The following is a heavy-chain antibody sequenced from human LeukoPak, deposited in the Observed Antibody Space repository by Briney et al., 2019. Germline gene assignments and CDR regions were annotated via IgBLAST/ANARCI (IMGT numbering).Heavy chain of an antibody. CDR1: GFSFSRYW. D-gene: IGHD5-18*01. V-gene: IGHV3-74*01. CDR3: ARHLSGVTGYTYGRGIDY. J-gene: IGHJ4*02. Sequence: GGSLRLSCAASGFSFSRYWMYWVRQTPGKGLVWVSYIDTEGSTTRYADSVKGRFTISRDSAKTSLYLQMISLRAEDTAVYYCARHLSGVTGYTYGRGIDYWGQGTLVTVSS. CDR2: IDTEGSTT.